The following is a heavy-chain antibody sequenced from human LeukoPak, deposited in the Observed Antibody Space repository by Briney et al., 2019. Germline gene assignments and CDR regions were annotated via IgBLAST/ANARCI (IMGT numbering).Heavy chain of an antibody. D-gene: IGHD6-19*01. CDR3: AGGLSRGWYLVGDH. CDR2: TYYRSKWYY. J-gene: IGHJ5*02. CDR1: GDTVSTNSAA. V-gene: IGHV6-1*01. Sequence: SQTLSLTCAISGDTVSTNSAAWNWIKQSPSRGLEWLGRTYYRSKWYYDYAVSLKSRMTIYSDTSKNQFSLKLSSVTAADTAVYYCAGGLSRGWYLVGDHWGQGTLVTVSS.